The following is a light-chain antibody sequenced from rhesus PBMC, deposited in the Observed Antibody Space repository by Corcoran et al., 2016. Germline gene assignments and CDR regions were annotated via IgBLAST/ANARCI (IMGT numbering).Light chain of an antibody. V-gene: IGKV1-33*02. CDR1: QGITND. CDR2: AAS. Sequence: DIQMTQSPSPLSASVGDRVTITCRASQGITNDLAWYQQKPGETPKLLIYAASSLQSGIPSRFSGSGSGTDFTLTISSLQPEDFATYDCQHYYSTPFTFGPGTKLDIK. CDR3: QHYYSTPFT. J-gene: IGKJ3*01.